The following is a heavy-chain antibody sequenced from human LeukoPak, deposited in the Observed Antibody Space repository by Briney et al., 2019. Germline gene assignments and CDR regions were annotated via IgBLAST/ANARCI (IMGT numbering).Heavy chain of an antibody. CDR1: GGSMNSYY. D-gene: IGHD3-9*01. CDR2: IYYSGST. V-gene: IGHV4-59*08. Sequence: SETLSLTCSVSGGSMNSYYWSWIRQSPGKGLEWIGYIYYSGSTNYSPSLKSRVTISVDTSKNQFSLKLSSVTAADTAVYYCARHVWLQPFDYWGQGTLVTVSS. J-gene: IGHJ4*02. CDR3: ARHVWLQPFDY.